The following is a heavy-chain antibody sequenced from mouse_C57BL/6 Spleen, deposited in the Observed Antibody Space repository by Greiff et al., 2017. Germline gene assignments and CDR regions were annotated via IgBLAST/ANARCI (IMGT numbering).Heavy chain of an antibody. Sequence: VQLKQSGPELVKPGASVKMSCKASGYTFTDYNMHWVKQSHGKSLEWIGYINPNNGGTSYNQKFKGKATLTVNKSSSTAYMELRSLTSEESAVYYCARWRDYDAMDYWGQGTSVTVSS. J-gene: IGHJ4*01. CDR2: INPNNGGT. CDR1: GYTFTDYN. V-gene: IGHV1-22*01. CDR3: ARWRDYDAMDY. D-gene: IGHD3-3*01.